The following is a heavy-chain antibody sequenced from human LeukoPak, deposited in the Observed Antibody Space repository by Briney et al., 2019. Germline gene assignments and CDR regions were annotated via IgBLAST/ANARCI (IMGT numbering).Heavy chain of an antibody. CDR3: ARERGYCSSSSCYTSDAFDI. J-gene: IGHJ3*02. CDR2: INPKSGGT. Sequence: GASVKVSCKTSGYTFSGYYMHWVRQAPGHGLEWMGWINPKSGGTKYAQSFQGRVTLTRDTSIGTAYMELSRLRSDDTAVYYCARERGYCSSSSCYTSDAFDIWGQGTMVTVSS. V-gene: IGHV1-2*02. D-gene: IGHD2-2*02. CDR1: GYTFSGYY.